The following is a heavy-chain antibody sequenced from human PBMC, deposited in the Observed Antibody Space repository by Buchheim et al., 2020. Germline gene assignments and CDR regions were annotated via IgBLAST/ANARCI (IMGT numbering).Heavy chain of an antibody. V-gene: IGHV4-31*01. CDR3: ARVMGSPVGVGVWFDP. CDR2: IYYVGST. J-gene: IGHJ5*02. CDR1: GGSISSGGYY. Sequence: QVQLQESGPGLVKPSQTLSLTCTVSGGSISSGGYYWSWIRQHPGKGLEWIGYIYYVGSTNYNPSLKCPVSLSTDTSKNQFSLKLSSVTAADTAVYYCARVMGSPVGVGVWFDPWGQGTL. D-gene: IGHD2-15*01.